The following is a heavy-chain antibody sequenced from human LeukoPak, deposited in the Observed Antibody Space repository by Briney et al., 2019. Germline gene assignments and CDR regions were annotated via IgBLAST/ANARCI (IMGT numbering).Heavy chain of an antibody. CDR2: ITHSGST. CDR3: ARRLDL. CDR1: GGSFSGYY. V-gene: IGHV4-34*01. Sequence: HSETLSLTCAVYGGSFSGYYWSWIRQPPGKGLEWIGEITHSGSTNYNPSLKSRVTISVDTSKHQFSLKLSSVTAADTAVYYCARRLDLWGRGTLVTVSS. J-gene: IGHJ2*01.